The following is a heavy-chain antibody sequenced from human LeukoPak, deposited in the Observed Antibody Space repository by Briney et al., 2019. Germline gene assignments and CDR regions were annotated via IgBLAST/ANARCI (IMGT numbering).Heavy chain of an antibody. CDR2: IIPIFGTA. J-gene: IGHJ5*02. V-gene: IGHV1-69*13. Sequence: ASVKVSCKASGGTFSSYAISWVRQAPGQGLEWMGGIIPIFGTANYAQKFQGRVTITADESTSTAYMGLSSLRSEDTAVYYCARGNYDFWSGYSLALGGDWFDPWGQGTLVTVSS. CDR3: ARGNYDFWSGYSLALGGDWFDP. D-gene: IGHD3-3*01. CDR1: GGTFSSYA.